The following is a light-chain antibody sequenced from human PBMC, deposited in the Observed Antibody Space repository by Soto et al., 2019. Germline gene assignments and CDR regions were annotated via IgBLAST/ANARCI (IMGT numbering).Light chain of an antibody. CDR3: QHYGYSQWT. V-gene: IGKV3D-15*01. CDR1: QSVSSN. J-gene: IGKJ1*01. Sequence: EIVMTQSPVTLSVSPGERATLSCRASQSVSSNLAWYQQKPGQAPRLLIYGVSTRATGIPDRFSGSGSGTEFTLTIRRLEPEDFAVYFCQHYGYSQWTFGQGTKVDIK. CDR2: GVS.